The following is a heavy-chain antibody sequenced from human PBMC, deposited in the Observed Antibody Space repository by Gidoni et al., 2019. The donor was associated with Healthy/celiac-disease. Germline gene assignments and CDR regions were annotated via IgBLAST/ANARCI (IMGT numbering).Heavy chain of an antibody. CDR3: ARSIFGVVIISPNYYFDY. Sequence: QVQLVQSGAEVKKPGASVTVSCKASGHTFTRYGISWVRQAPGQVLGWMGWISAYNGNTNYAQKLQGRVTMTTDTSTSTAYMELRSLRSDDTAVYYCARSIFGVVIISPNYYFDYWGQGTLVTVSS. V-gene: IGHV1-18*01. D-gene: IGHD3-3*01. CDR1: GHTFTRYG. J-gene: IGHJ4*02. CDR2: ISAYNGNT.